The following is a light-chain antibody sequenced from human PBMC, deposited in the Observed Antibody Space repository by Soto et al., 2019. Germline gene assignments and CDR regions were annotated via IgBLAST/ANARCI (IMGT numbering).Light chain of an antibody. Sequence: EIVMTQSPVTLSASPGESATISCRASQSVDNNVAWYQQKPGQAPRLLIVGSFARATGIPARFSGSGSGSEFTLTISGLQSEDFAVYYCQQYNDSPPITFGQGTRLEIK. CDR3: QQYNDSPPIT. J-gene: IGKJ5*01. V-gene: IGKV3-15*01. CDR1: QSVDNN. CDR2: GSF.